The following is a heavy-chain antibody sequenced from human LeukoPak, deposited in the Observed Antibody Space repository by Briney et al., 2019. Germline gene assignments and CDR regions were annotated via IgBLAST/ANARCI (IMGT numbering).Heavy chain of an antibody. CDR1: GGSFSSYY. D-gene: IGHD1-26*01. V-gene: IGHV4-4*07. Sequence: SETLSLTCTVSGGSFSSYYWTWIRQPAGKGLEWIGRIYNSGTTNYSPSLESRVTMSLDTSKNRFSLSLSSATAADTAVYYCARDRLGATGHWRIDVWGRGTLVTVSS. J-gene: IGHJ2*01. CDR3: ARDRLGATGHWRIDV. CDR2: IYNSGTT.